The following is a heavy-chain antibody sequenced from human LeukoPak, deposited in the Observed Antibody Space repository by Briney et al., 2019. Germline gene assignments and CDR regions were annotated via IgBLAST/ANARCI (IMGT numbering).Heavy chain of an antibody. CDR1: HFIYRRCD. V-gene: IGHV3-23*01. CDR2: FSGSGTAT. CDR3: AKHLGSHSFLFYYMDV. Sequence: GASLRLSCEASHFIYRRCDMSWIRQAPGTALEGVSTFSGSGTATYYADSVKGRFTTSRDNSKDTLYLQMDNLRADDTAVYYCAKHLGSHSFLFYYMDVWGTGTSVIVSS. D-gene: IGHD2-21*01. J-gene: IGHJ6*03.